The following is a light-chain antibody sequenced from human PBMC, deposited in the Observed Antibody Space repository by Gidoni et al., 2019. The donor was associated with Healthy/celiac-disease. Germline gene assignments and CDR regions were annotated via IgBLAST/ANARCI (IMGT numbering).Light chain of an antibody. V-gene: IGKV3-11*01. Sequence: IVLTQSPATLSLSPGERATLSCRASQSVSSYLAWYQQKPGQAPRLLIEDASNRATGIPARCSGSGAGTDFTLTISSLEPEDFAVYYCQQRSNWPTCGPGTKVDIK. J-gene: IGKJ3*01. CDR1: QSVSSY. CDR3: QQRSNWPT. CDR2: DAS.